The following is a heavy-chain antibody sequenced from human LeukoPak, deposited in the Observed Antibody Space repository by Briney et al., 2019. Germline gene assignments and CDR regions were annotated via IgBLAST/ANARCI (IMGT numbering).Heavy chain of an antibody. V-gene: IGHV3-30*02. CDR3: AKDRAAAGTNWFDP. CDR1: GFTFSSYG. J-gene: IGHJ5*02. D-gene: IGHD6-13*01. CDR2: IRYDGSNK. Sequence: GGSLRLSCAASGFTFSSYGMHWVRQAPGKGLEWVAFIRYDGSNKYYADSVKGRFTISRDNSKNTLYLQMNSLRAEDTAVYYCAKDRAAAGTNWFDPWGQGTLVTVSS.